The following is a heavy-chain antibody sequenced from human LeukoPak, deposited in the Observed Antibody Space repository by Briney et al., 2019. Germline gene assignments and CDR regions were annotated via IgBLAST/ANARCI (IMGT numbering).Heavy chain of an antibody. CDR2: INPNSGGT. D-gene: IGHD2-2*01. CDR3: ARDGYPCRWSSTSCRSAFDY. V-gene: IGHV1-2*02. Sequence: ASVKVSCKATLYTHTQHLLHCLRQAPGQGLEWMGWINPNSGGTNYAQKFQGRVTMTRDTSISTVYMELSKLRSDDTDLYYCARDGYPCRWSSTSCRSAFDYWGQGTLVTVSS. J-gene: IGHJ4*02. CDR1: LYTHTQHL.